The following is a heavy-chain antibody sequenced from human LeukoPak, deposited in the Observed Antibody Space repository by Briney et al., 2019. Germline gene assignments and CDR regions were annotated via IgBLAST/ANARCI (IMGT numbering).Heavy chain of an antibody. D-gene: IGHD2-15*01. CDR1: GFSISSGFY. CDR3: ASDAPGLLGY. Sequence: PSETLSLTCTVSGFSISSGFYWGWIRQPPGKGLEWIGNIHHSGSTYHNPSLKSRVTISVDTSKNHFSLKLSSVTATDTAVYYCASDAPGLLGYWGQGTLVTVSS. J-gene: IGHJ4*02. CDR2: IHHSGST. V-gene: IGHV4-38-2*02.